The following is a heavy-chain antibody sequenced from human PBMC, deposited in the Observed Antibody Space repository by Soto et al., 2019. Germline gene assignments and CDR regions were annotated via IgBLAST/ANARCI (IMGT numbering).Heavy chain of an antibody. V-gene: IGHV4-59*01. CDR2: IYYSGST. Sequence: PSETLSLTCTVSGGSIGSYYWSWIRQPPGKGLEWIGYIYYSGSTNYNPSLKSRVTISVDTSKNQFSLKLSSVTAADTAVYYCARTLEYSSSYLEIWFDPWGQGTLVTVSS. D-gene: IGHD6-6*01. J-gene: IGHJ5*02. CDR1: GGSIGSYY. CDR3: ARTLEYSSSYLEIWFDP.